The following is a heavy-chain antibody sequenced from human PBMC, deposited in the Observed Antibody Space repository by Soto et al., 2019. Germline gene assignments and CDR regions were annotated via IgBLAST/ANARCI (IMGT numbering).Heavy chain of an antibody. V-gene: IGHV1-69*01. CDR1: GGTFKSYV. CDR3: AGTQFDTSGYYPSGLEL. D-gene: IGHD3-22*01. CDR2: IIPFLGSA. Sequence: QVQLEQSGAEVEKPGSSVKVSCKPSGGTFKSYVLNWVRQAPGQGLEWMGGIIPFLGSADYAQKFLDRVTITADESTSTAYLELSSLRSEDSAVYYCAGTQFDTSGYYPSGLELWGQGTLVTVAS. J-gene: IGHJ4*02.